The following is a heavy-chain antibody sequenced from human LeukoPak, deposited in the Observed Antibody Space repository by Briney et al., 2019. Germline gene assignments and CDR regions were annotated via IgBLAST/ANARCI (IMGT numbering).Heavy chain of an antibody. J-gene: IGHJ4*02. CDR2: IYSGVTS. D-gene: IGHD6-19*01. Sequence: GGSLTLSCAASGLTNSTNYMIWLRQAPGKGLEWVSLIYSGVTSYYTDSVKGRFSISRDNSKNTQYLQMNSLRVEDTAVDYCARGSRHSRGWYYLDYWGQGTLVSVSS. V-gene: IGHV3-66*01. CDR1: GLTNSTNY. CDR3: ARGSRHSRGWYYLDY.